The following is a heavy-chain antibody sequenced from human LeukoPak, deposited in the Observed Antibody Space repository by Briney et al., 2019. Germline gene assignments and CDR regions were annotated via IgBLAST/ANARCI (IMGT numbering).Heavy chain of an antibody. D-gene: IGHD6-19*01. CDR2: IDPSDSYT. CDR1: AYSFTSYW. V-gene: IGHV5-10-1*01. CDR3: AREVAEAGGFDY. J-gene: IGHJ4*02. Sequence: GESLKISCKGSAYSFTSYWISWVRQMPGKGLEWMGRIDPSDSYTNCSPSFRGHVTISTDKSISTAYLQGSSLEASDTAIYYCAREVAEAGGFDYWGQGTLVTVSS.